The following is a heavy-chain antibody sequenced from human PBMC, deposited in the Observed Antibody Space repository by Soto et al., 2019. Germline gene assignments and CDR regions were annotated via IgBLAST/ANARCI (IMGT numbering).Heavy chain of an antibody. CDR3: ARVRQLDGYFYYYMDV. D-gene: IGHD6-6*01. J-gene: IGHJ6*03. CDR1: GYTFTNYG. Sequence: QVPLLQSGAEVKKPGASVKVSCKASGYTFTNYGITWVRQAPGQGLEWMEGIGAYNGNTHYPQRLQGRVTMTTDTSTSTAYMELRGLRSDDTAVYYCARVRQLDGYFYYYMDVWGKGTTVTVSS. V-gene: IGHV1-18*01. CDR2: IGAYNGNT.